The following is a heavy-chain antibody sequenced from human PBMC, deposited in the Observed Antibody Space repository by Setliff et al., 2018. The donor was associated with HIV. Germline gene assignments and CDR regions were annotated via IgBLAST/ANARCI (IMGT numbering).Heavy chain of an antibody. CDR2: IKEDGSEK. CDR1: GFTFSSYW. J-gene: IGHJ4*02. CDR3: ARGRRRASIAVGLDY. Sequence: GGSLRLSCAASGFTFSSYWMSWVRQAPGKGLEWVANIKEDGSEKYYVDSVKGRFTISRDNAQNSLYLQMSSLKVEDTAVYYCARGRRRASIAVGLDYWGQGTLVTVSS. D-gene: IGHD2-15*01. V-gene: IGHV3-7*03.